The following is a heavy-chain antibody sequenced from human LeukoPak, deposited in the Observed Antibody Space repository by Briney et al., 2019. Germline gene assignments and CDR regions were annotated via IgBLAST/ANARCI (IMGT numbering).Heavy chain of an antibody. Sequence: GGSLRLSCTASGFSFSSYFMSWVRQAPGKGLEWVANIKQDGSEIHYVDSVKGRFTISRDNAKNSLFLQMNSLRAEDTAVYYCARVGGDSSGYYPSSFDYWGQGTLVTVSS. CDR3: ARVGGDSSGYYPSSFDY. D-gene: IGHD3-22*01. V-gene: IGHV3-7*02. CDR2: IKQDGSEI. CDR1: GFSFSSYF. J-gene: IGHJ4*02.